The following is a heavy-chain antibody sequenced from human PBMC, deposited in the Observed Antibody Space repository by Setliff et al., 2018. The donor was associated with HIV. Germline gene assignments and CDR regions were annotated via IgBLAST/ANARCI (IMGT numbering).Heavy chain of an antibody. D-gene: IGHD1-26*01. V-gene: IGHV1-3*01. J-gene: IGHJ4*02. CDR2: INGGNAIT. CDR3: ARAGYLLHYFDS. CDR1: GYSFSNYA. Sequence: SVKVSCKASGYSFSNYAIHWVRQAPGQGLEWMGWINGGNAITKFSQKFQGRVTFTRDTSASTAYMELSSPRSEDTAVYYCARAGYLLHYFDSWGQGTQVTVSS.